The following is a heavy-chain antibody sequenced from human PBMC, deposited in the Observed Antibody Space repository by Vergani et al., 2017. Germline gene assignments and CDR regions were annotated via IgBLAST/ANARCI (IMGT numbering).Heavy chain of an antibody. V-gene: IGHV3-23*04. CDR2: IRCNCGST. Sequence: EVQLVESGGGLVQPGGSLRLSCAASGFPFSNYAMTWVRQAPGKGLEWVSTIRCNCGSTYYADSVKGRFTMARDNSKNTLYLQMNSLRAEDTAVYYCANRRDGYNPYYYNGMDVWGQGTTVTVSS. D-gene: IGHD5-24*01. J-gene: IGHJ6*02. CDR1: GFPFSNYA. CDR3: ANRRDGYNPYYYNGMDV.